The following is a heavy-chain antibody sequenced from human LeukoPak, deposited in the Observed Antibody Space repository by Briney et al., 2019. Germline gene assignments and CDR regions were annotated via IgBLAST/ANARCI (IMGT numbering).Heavy chain of an antibody. V-gene: IGHV4-59*01. CDR3: ARDRGSFCDY. D-gene: IGHD3-10*01. J-gene: IGHJ4*02. CDR2: IYYIGNT. Sequence: SETLSLTCTVSGGSINSYYWSWSRQPPGMGLEWIGYIYYIGNTNYNPSLKSRVTISIDTSKNQFSLKLSSVTAADTAVYYCARDRGSFCDYWGQGTLVTVSS. CDR1: GGSINSYY.